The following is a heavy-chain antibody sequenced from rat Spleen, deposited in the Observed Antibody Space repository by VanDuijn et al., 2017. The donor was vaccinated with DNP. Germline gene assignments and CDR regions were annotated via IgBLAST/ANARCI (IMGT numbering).Heavy chain of an antibody. CDR1: GFTFSDYA. J-gene: IGHJ1*01. CDR2: ISYDGSRS. V-gene: IGHV5-17*01. D-gene: IGHD3-7*01. CDR3: TRRSNYWYFDF. Sequence: EVQLVESGGGLVQPGRSLKLSCAASGFTFSDYAMAWVRQAPKKGLEWVATISYDGSRSYYRDSVKGRFTISRDNAKSTLYLQMDSLRSEDTATHYCTRRSNYWYFDFWGPGTMVTVSS.